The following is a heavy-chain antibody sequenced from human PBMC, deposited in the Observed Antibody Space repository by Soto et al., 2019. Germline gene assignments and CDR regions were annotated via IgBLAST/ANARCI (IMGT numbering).Heavy chain of an antibody. Sequence: QVQLVQSGAEVKKPGASVKVSCKASGYTFTSYCHSWVRQAPGQGLEWMGWLSAYKGNTNYAQKLQGRGTMTTDTATSTAYMELRSLRSDDTAVYYCARDEWPHYFDYWGQGTLVTVSS. D-gene: IGHD3-3*01. V-gene: IGHV1-18*01. CDR3: ARDEWPHYFDY. CDR2: LSAYKGNT. CDR1: GYTFTSYC. J-gene: IGHJ4*02.